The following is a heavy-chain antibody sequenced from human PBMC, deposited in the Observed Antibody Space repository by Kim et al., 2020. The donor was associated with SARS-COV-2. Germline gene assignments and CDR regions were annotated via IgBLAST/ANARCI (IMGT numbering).Heavy chain of an antibody. D-gene: IGHD3-22*01. CDR3: AKEAYYYDSSGYYYFDY. CDR2: ISYDGSNK. V-gene: IGHV3-30*18. J-gene: IGHJ4*02. CDR1: GFTFSSYG. Sequence: GGSLRLSCAASGFTFSSYGMHWVRQAPGKGLEWVAVISYDGSNKYYADSVKGRFTISRDNSKNTLYLQMNSLRAEDTAVYYCAKEAYYYDSSGYYYFDYWGQGTLVTVSS.